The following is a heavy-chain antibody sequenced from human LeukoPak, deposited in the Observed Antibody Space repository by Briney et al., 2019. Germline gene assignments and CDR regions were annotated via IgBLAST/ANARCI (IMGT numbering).Heavy chain of an antibody. Sequence: PSETLSLTCTVSGGSISSYYWSWIRQPPGKGLEWIGYIYYSGSTNYNPSLKSRVTISVDTSKNQFSLKLSSVTAADTAVYYCARQNPIAAAPLDYWGQGTLVTVSS. V-gene: IGHV4-59*08. D-gene: IGHD6-13*01. CDR3: ARQNPIAAAPLDY. CDR2: IYYSGST. J-gene: IGHJ4*02. CDR1: GGSISSYY.